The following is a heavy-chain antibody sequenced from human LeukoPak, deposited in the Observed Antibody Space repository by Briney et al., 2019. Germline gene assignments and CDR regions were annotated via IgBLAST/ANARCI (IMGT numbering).Heavy chain of an antibody. J-gene: IGHJ4*02. Sequence: PEPSVKVSCKASGYTFTDYYLHWVRQAPGQGLEWMGRFNPNSGGTDYAQMFQGRVTMTRDTSINTAYMELSGLRSDDTAVYYCARDASTTRVISASDNWGQGTLVTVSS. CDR2: FNPNSGGT. D-gene: IGHD2/OR15-2a*01. V-gene: IGHV1-2*02. CDR1: GYTFTDYY. CDR3: ARDASTTRVISASDN.